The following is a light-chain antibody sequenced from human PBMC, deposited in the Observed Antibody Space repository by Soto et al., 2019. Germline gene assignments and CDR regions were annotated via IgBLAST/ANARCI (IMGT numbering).Light chain of an antibody. CDR1: QSVSSSY. CDR2: GAS. CDR3: QQYDSSPVT. J-gene: IGKJ1*01. V-gene: IGKV3-20*01. Sequence: EIVLTQSPGTLSLSPGERATLSCRASQSVSSSYLAWYQQKPGQAPRLLIYGASSRATGIPDRFSGSGSGTDFTLTISGLEPEDFAVYYCQQYDSSPVTFGQETKVEIK.